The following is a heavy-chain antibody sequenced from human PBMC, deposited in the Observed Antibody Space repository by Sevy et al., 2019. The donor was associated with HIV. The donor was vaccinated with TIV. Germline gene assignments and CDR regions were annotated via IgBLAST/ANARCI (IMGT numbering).Heavy chain of an antibody. CDR1: GFTFSSYS. CDR2: ISSSSSYI. J-gene: IGHJ6*02. Sequence: GGSLRLSCAASGFTFSSYSMNWVRQAPGKGLEWVSSISSSSSYIYYADSVKGRFTISRDNAKNSLYLQMNSLRAEDXXVYYCAXGEXXGSGSYYHYXYGMDVWGQGTTVTVSS. D-gene: IGHD3-10*01. V-gene: IGHV3-21*01. CDR3: AXGEXXGSGSYYHYXYGMDV.